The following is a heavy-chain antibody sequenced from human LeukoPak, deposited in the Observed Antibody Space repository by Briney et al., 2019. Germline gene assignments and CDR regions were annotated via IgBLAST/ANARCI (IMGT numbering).Heavy chain of an antibody. CDR1: GFTFSSYA. Sequence: GRSLRLSCAASGFTFSSYAMYWVRQAPGKGLEWVAVISYDGSDKFYADSVKGRFTISRDSSKNTLYLQMNSLRAEDTAVYYCARPAATVTTWVWFDPWGQGTLVTVSS. J-gene: IGHJ5*02. V-gene: IGHV3-30*04. CDR3: ARPAATVTTWVWFDP. D-gene: IGHD4-17*01. CDR2: ISYDGSDK.